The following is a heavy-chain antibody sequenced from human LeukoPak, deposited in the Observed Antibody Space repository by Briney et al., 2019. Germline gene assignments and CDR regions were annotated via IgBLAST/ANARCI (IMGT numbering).Heavy chain of an antibody. J-gene: IGHJ4*02. CDR2: IYTSGST. CDR3: AGNYYGSGSYYSEDRY. D-gene: IGHD3-10*01. Sequence: SETLSLTCTVSGFSITSDYYWGWIRQPAGKGLEWIGRIYTSGSTNYNPSLKSRVTISVDTSKKQFSLKLSSVTAADTAVYYCAGNYYGSGSYYSEDRYWGQGTLVTVSS. CDR1: GFSITSDYY. V-gene: IGHV4-61*02.